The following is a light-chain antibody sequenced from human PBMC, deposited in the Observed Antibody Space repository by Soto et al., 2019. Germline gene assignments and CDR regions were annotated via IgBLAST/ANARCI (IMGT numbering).Light chain of an antibody. CDR3: QQYYSTPRT. Sequence: DIVMTQSPDSLAVSLGERATINCKSSQSVLYSSNNKNYLAWYQQKPGQPPKLLIYWASTRESGVPDRFSGSGSGTDSNLSISSLQAEDVAVDYCQQYYSTPRTFGQGTKVDIK. J-gene: IGKJ1*01. CDR2: WAS. CDR1: QSVLYSSNNKNY. V-gene: IGKV4-1*01.